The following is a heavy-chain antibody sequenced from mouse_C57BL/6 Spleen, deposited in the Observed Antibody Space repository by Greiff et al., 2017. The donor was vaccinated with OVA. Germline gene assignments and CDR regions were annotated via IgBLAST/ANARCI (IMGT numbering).Heavy chain of an antibody. CDR1: GYTFTSYW. V-gene: IGHV1-74*01. CDR2: IHPSDSDT. CDR3: ARHERNYGYFDV. Sequence: QVQLQQPGAELVKPGASVKVSCKASGYTFTSYWMHWVKQRPGQGLEWIGRIHPSDSDTNYNQKFKGKATLTVDKSSSTVYMELSRLTSEDSAVYFCARHERNYGYFDVWGTGTTVTVSS. J-gene: IGHJ1*03.